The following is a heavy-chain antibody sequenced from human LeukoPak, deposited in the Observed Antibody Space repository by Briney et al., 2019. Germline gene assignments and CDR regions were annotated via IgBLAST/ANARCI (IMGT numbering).Heavy chain of an antibody. V-gene: IGHV3-7*01. Sequence: GGSLRLSCAASGFTFSSYSMDWVRQAPGNGLEWVATIKGDGSERYYVDSVKGRFTVSRDNAKNSMYLQMNSLRAEDTAVYYCARGGTYTVDYWGQGTLVTVSS. CDR2: IKGDGSER. CDR1: GFTFSSYS. D-gene: IGHD3/OR15-3a*01. J-gene: IGHJ4*02. CDR3: ARGGTYTVDY.